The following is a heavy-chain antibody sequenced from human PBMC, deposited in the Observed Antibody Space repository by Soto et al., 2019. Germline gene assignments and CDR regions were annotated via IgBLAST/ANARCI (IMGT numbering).Heavy chain of an antibody. J-gene: IGHJ4*02. V-gene: IGHV1-18*01. CDR3: AREYSSGRRFDY. CDR1: GYTFTDYG. Sequence: ASVKVSCKASGYTFTDYGISWVRQAPGQGLEWMGWINTYNGNTNHAQKLQGRVTMTTDTSTSTAYMELSRLRSDDTAVYYCAREYSSGRRFDYWGQGILVTVSS. CDR2: INTYNGNT. D-gene: IGHD6-19*01.